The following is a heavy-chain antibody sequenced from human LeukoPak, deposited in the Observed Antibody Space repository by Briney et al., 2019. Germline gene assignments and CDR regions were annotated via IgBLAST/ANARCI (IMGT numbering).Heavy chain of an antibody. J-gene: IGHJ4*02. CDR1: GGTFSSYA. CDR2: IIPILGIA. Sequence: GASVKVSCKASGGTFSSYAISWVRQAPGQGLEWMGRIIPILGIANYAQKFQGRVTITADRSTSTAYMELSSLRPEDTAVYYCASWCSGGSCYYPGFDYWGQGTLVTVSS. D-gene: IGHD2-15*01. CDR3: ASWCSGGSCYYPGFDY. V-gene: IGHV1-69*04.